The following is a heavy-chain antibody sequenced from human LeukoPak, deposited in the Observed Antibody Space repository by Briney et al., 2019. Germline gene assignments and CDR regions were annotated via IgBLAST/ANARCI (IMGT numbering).Heavy chain of an antibody. Sequence: SQTLSLTCTVSGGSISSGGYYWSWIRQHPGKGLEWIGYIYYSGSTYYNPSLKSRVTISVDTSKNQFSLKLSSVTAADTAVYYCARGPGYSGYDYYFDYWGQGTLVTVSS. V-gene: IGHV4-31*03. CDR2: IYYSGST. CDR1: GGSISSGGYY. J-gene: IGHJ4*02. D-gene: IGHD5-12*01. CDR3: ARGPGYSGYDYYFDY.